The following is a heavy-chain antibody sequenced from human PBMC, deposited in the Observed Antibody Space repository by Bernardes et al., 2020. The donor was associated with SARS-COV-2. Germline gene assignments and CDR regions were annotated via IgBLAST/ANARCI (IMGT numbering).Heavy chain of an antibody. CDR2: IYYSGNT. J-gene: IGHJ5*02. CDR3: ARHWCTNGVGYGPSWFDP. CDR1: GGSISSSSYY. V-gene: IGHV4-39*01. D-gene: IGHD2-8*01. Sequence: SETLSLTCTVSGGSISSSSYYWGWIRQPPGKGLEWIGSIYYSGNTYYNPSLKSRVTISVDTSKNQFSLKLSSVTAADTAVYYCARHWCTNGVGYGPSWFDPWGQGTLVTVSS.